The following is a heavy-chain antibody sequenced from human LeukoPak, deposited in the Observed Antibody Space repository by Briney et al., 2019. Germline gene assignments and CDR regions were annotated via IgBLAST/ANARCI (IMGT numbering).Heavy chain of an antibody. CDR2: IKQDGSEK. D-gene: IGHD6-13*01. CDR3: ARDPPGSSWYV. V-gene: IGHV3-7*01. J-gene: IGHJ4*02. Sequence: GGSLRLSCAASGFTFSSYWMSWVRQAPGKGLEWVVNIKQDGSEKYYVDSVKGRFTISRDNAKNSLYLQMNSLRAEDTAVYYCARDPPGSSWYVWGQGTLVTVSS. CDR1: GFTFSSYW.